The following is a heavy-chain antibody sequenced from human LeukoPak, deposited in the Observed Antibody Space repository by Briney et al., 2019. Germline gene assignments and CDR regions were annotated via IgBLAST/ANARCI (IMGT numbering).Heavy chain of an antibody. Sequence: PGGSLRLSCAASGFTFSSYAMSWVRQAPGKGLEWVSTISGSGGSSYYADSVKGRFTISRDNSKNTLYLQMNSLRAEDTAVYYFATIPYNWDYGDYWGQGTLVTVSS. CDR2: ISGSGGSS. CDR3: ATIPYNWDYGDY. D-gene: IGHD1-20*01. J-gene: IGHJ4*02. V-gene: IGHV3-23*01. CDR1: GFTFSSYA.